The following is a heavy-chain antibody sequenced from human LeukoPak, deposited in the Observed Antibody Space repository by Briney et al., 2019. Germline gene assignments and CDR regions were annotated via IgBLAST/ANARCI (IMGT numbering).Heavy chain of an antibody. CDR3: ARHNDSGGSVYGPYNWFDP. D-gene: IGHD2-15*01. CDR1: GGSISSYY. Sequence: SETLSLTCTVSGGSISSYYWSWIRQPPGKGPEWIGYIYTSGSTNYNPSLKSRVTISVDTSKNQFSLKLSSVTAADTAVYYCARHNDSGGSVYGPYNWFDPWGQGTLVTVSS. V-gene: IGHV4-4*09. J-gene: IGHJ5*02. CDR2: IYTSGST.